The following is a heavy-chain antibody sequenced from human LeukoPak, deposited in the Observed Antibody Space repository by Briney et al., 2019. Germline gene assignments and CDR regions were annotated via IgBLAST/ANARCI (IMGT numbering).Heavy chain of an antibody. D-gene: IGHD2/OR15-2a*01. Sequence: ASETLSLTCTVPGGSISSGDYYWSWIRQPPGKGLEWIGYIYYSGSTYYNPSLKSRVTISVDTSKNQFSLKLSSVTAADTAVYYCARVNTLAPLYYYYYMDVWGKGTTVTVSS. CDR2: IYYSGST. J-gene: IGHJ6*03. CDR1: GGSISSGDYY. CDR3: ARVNTLAPLYYYYYMDV. V-gene: IGHV4-30-4*08.